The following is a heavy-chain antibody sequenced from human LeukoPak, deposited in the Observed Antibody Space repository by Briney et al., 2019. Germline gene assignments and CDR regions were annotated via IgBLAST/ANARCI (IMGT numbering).Heavy chain of an antibody. CDR3: ARKVPNDSSGYYYRGQFDP. Sequence: SVKVSCKASGYTFTSYDISWVRQAPGQGLEWMGGIIPIFGTANYAQKFQGRVTITADKSTSTAYMELSSLKSEDTAVYYCARKVPNDSSGYYYRGQFDPWGQGTLVTVSS. CDR2: IIPIFGTA. D-gene: IGHD3-22*01. CDR1: GYTFTSYD. J-gene: IGHJ5*02. V-gene: IGHV1-69*06.